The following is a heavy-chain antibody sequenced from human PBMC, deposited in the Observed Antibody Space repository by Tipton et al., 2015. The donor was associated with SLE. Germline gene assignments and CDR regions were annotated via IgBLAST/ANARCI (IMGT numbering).Heavy chain of an antibody. CDR3: ARGELIEGFDP. V-gene: IGHV4-59*01. CDR2: IYHTGIA. J-gene: IGHJ5*02. CDR1: GGSIGRYF. D-gene: IGHD3-22*01. Sequence: TLSLTCTVSGGSIGRYFWSWIRQPPGKGLEWIGCIYHTGIASYNPSLKSRVTISVDTSKNQFSLKLTSVIAADTAFYFCARGELIEGFDPWGQGTLVTVAA.